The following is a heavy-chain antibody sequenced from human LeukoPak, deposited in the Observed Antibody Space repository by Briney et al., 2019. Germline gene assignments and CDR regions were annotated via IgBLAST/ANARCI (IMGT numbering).Heavy chain of an antibody. CDR1: RFTFSSYA. CDR3: VKDLGGSGSYQYYFDY. V-gene: IGHV3-64D*06. Sequence: GGSLRLSCSASRFTFSSYAMHWVRQAPGKGLKYVSAISSNGGSTYYADSVKGRFTISRDNSKNTLYLQMSSLRAEDTAVYYCVKDLGGSGSYQYYFDYWGQGTLVTVSS. D-gene: IGHD3-10*01. J-gene: IGHJ4*02. CDR2: ISSNGGST.